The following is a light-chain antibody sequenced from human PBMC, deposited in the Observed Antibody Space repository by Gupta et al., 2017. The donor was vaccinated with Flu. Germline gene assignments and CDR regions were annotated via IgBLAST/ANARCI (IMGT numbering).Light chain of an antibody. Sequence: QSVLTQPPSASGTPGQRVTISCSGGSSNIGSHVVDWYQQVPGTAPRLLIYTNNQRPSGVPDRFSGSKSGISASLAISGLQSEDEADYCCAAWDDSLNDLLFGGGTKLTVL. CDR2: TNN. V-gene: IGLV1-44*01. CDR3: AAWDDSLNDLL. J-gene: IGLJ2*01. CDR1: SSNIGSHV.